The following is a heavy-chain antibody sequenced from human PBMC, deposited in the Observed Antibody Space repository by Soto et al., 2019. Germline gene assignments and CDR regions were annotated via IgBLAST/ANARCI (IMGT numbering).Heavy chain of an antibody. D-gene: IGHD3-16*01. CDR1: GYTFTSYG. Sequence: QVQLVQSGAEVKKPGASVKVSCKASGYTFTSYGISWVRQAPGQGLEWMGWISAYNGNTNYAQKLQGRVTMTTDTSTSTAYMELRSLRSDATYVYYCARSDVWGSATSLSWFDPWGQGTLVTVSS. J-gene: IGHJ5*02. CDR2: ISAYNGNT. CDR3: ARSDVWGSATSLSWFDP. V-gene: IGHV1-18*01.